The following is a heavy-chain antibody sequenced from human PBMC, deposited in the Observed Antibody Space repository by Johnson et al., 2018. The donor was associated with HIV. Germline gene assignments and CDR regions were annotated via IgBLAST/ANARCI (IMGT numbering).Heavy chain of an antibody. Sequence: VQLVESGGGVVRPGGSLRLSCTASGFTFDDYGMSWVRQAPGKGLVWVSRINSDGSSTSYADSVKGRFTISRDNAKNTLYLQMNSLRAEDTAVYYCARYSSGWQGLDAFDIWGQGTMVTVSS. CDR1: GFTFDDYG. D-gene: IGHD6-19*01. J-gene: IGHJ3*02. CDR3: ARYSSGWQGLDAFDI. V-gene: IGHV3-74*02. CDR2: INSDGSST.